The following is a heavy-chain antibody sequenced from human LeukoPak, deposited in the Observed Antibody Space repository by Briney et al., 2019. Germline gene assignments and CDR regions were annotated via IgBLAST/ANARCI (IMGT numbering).Heavy chain of an antibody. J-gene: IGHJ5*02. V-gene: IGHV3-74*01. CDR2: INSDGSST. Sequence: GGSLRLSCAAPGFTFSSYWMHRVRQAPGKGLLWVSRINSDGSSTSYADSVKGRFTISRDNAKNTLYLQMNSLRAEDTAVYYCARALDFWSGYYWFDPWGQGTLVTVSS. CDR1: GFTFSSYW. CDR3: ARALDFWSGYYWFDP. D-gene: IGHD3-3*01.